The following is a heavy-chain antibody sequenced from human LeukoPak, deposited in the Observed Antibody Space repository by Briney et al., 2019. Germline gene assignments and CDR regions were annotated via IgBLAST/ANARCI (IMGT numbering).Heavy chain of an antibody. V-gene: IGHV4-34*01. CDR2: INHSGST. Sequence: SETLSLTCAVYGGSFSGYYWSWIRQPPGKGLEWIGEINHSGSTNYNPSLKSRVTISVDTSKNQFSLKLSSVTAADTAVYYCARDGIVRGLGTDYWGQGTLVTVSS. J-gene: IGHJ4*02. CDR1: GGSFSGYY. CDR3: ARDGIVRGLGTDY. D-gene: IGHD3-10*01.